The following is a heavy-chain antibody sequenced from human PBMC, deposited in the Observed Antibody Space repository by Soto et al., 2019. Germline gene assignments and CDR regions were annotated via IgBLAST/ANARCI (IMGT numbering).Heavy chain of an antibody. CDR3: ASKDSGAYGMDV. CDR1: GGSISSAGYY. Sequence: QVQLQESGPGLVKPSQTLSLTCTVSGGSISSAGYYWNWIRQHPGKGLEWIGYIYYSGSTFYNPSPRGPITMSVDTSKNPFSPKLSSVTAADTAVYYCASKDSGAYGMDVWGQGTTVTVSS. V-gene: IGHV4-31*01. J-gene: IGHJ6*02. CDR2: IYYSGST.